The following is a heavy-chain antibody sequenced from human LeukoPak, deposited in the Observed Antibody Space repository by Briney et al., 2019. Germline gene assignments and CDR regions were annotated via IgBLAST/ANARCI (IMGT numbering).Heavy chain of an antibody. D-gene: IGHD3-10*01. CDR2: ISSSSSTI. J-gene: IGHJ5*02. CDR3: ARDLRPPYYGSGSYYNSGQINWFDP. Sequence: PGGSLRLSCAASGFTFSSYSMNWVRQAPGKGLEWVSYISSSSSTIYYADSVKGRFTISRDNAKNSLYLQMNSLRAEDTAVYYCARDLRPPYYGSGSYYNSGQINWFDPWGQGTLVTVSS. V-gene: IGHV3-48*01. CDR1: GFTFSSYS.